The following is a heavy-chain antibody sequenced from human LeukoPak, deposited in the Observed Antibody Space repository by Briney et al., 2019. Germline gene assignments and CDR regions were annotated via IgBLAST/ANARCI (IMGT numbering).Heavy chain of an antibody. CDR2: ISAYNGNT. CDR3: ARVRSRYCSGGSCHPPIDY. Sequence: ASVKASCKASGYTFTSYGISWVRQAPGQGLEWMGWISAYNGNTNYAQKLQGRVTMTTDTSTSTAYMELRSLRSDDTAVYYCARVRSRYCSGGSCHPPIDYWGQGTLVTVSS. CDR1: GYTFTSYG. J-gene: IGHJ4*02. V-gene: IGHV1-18*01. D-gene: IGHD2-15*01.